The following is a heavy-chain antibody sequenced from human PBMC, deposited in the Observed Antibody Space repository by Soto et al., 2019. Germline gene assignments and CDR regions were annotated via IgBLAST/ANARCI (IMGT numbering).Heavy chain of an antibody. J-gene: IGHJ6*02. CDR3: AREDPPGPNGYYYGMDV. CDR1: GGSISSYY. Sequence: SETLSLTCTVSGGSISSYYWSWIRQPPGKGLEWIGYIYYSGSTNYNPSLKSRVTISVDTSKNQFSLKLSSVTAADTAVYYCAREDPPGPNGYYYGMDVWGQGTTVTVSS. D-gene: IGHD1-1*01. CDR2: IYYSGST. V-gene: IGHV4-59*01.